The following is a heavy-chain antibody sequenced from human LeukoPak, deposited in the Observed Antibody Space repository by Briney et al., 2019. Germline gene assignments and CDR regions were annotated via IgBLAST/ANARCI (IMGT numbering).Heavy chain of an antibody. CDR2: IKDDGSET. J-gene: IGHJ4*02. CDR1: RFTFSNYW. Sequence: GGSLRLSCAASRFTFSNYWMAWVRQAPGKGLEWVANIKDDGSETYYVASVKGRFTISRDNAKDSLYLQMNGLRAEDTAVYYCVSFYETYWGRGTLVTVSS. CDR3: VSFYETY. D-gene: IGHD2/OR15-2a*01. V-gene: IGHV3-7*01.